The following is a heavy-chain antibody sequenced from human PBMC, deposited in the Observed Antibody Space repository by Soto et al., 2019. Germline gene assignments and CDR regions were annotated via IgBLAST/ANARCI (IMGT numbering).Heavy chain of an antibody. CDR2: ISGSGGST. CDR3: AKFGGYCSSTSCYS. V-gene: IGHV3-23*01. Sequence: PGGSLRLSCAASGFTFSSYAMSWVRQAPGKGLEWVSAISGSGGSTYYADSVKGRFTISRDNPKNTLYLQMNSLRAEDTAVYYCAKFGGYCSSTSCYSWGQGTLVTVSS. D-gene: IGHD2-2*01. CDR1: GFTFSSYA. J-gene: IGHJ4*02.